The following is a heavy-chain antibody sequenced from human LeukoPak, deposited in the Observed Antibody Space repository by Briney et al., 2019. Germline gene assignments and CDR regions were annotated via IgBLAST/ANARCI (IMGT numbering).Heavy chain of an antibody. CDR1: GFTISTTY. J-gene: IGHJ3*02. CDR2: ISGSGGST. Sequence: PGGSLRLSCGASGFTISTTYMSWVRQAPGKGLEWVSAISGSGGSTYYADSVKGRFTISRDNSKNTLYLQMNSLRAEDTAVYYCAKGGDYGGKGGAFDIWGQGTMVTVSS. CDR3: AKGGDYGGKGGAFDI. V-gene: IGHV3-23*01. D-gene: IGHD4-23*01.